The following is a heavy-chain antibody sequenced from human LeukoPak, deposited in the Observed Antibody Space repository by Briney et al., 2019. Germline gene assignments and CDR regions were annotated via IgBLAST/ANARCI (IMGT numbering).Heavy chain of an antibody. J-gene: IGHJ4*02. CDR3: AKEAGLSYDSSGHAFDY. CDR1: GYTFTSCY. CDR2: INPSGGST. D-gene: IGHD3-22*01. V-gene: IGHV1-46*01. Sequence: GASVKVSYKASGYTFTSCYMHWVRQAPGQGLEWMGIINPSGGSTSYAQKFQGRVTMTRDTSTSTVYMELSSLRSEDTAVYYCAKEAGLSYDSSGHAFDYWGQGTLVTVSS.